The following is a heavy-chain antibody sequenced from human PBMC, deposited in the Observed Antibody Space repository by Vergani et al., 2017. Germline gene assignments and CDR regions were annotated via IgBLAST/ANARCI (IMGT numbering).Heavy chain of an antibody. CDR2: ISYDGDEK. V-gene: IGHV3-30*18. CDR3: AKSDYYDSSGSLDY. D-gene: IGHD3-22*01. CDR1: GFIFNNYG. J-gene: IGHJ4*02. Sequence: QVQLVESGGGLVQPGRSLRLSCEGSGFIFNNYGMHWARQAPGKGLEWVASISYDGDEKHYADSVKGRFTISRDNAKNSLYLQMNSLRVEDMALYYCAKSDYYDSSGSLDYWGQGTLVTVSS.